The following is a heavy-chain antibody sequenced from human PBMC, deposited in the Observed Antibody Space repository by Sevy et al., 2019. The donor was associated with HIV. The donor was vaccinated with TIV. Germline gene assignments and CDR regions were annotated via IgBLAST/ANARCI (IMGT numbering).Heavy chain of an antibody. Sequence: GGSLRLSCAASGFTFSNAWMSWVRQAPGKGLEWVGRIKSKTDGGTTDYAAPMKGRFTISRDDSKNTLYLQMNSLKTEDTAVYYCTTGKYSSGWYYFDYWGQGTLVTVSS. CDR1: GFTFSNAW. J-gene: IGHJ4*02. CDR2: IKSKTDGGTT. D-gene: IGHD6-19*01. CDR3: TTGKYSSGWYYFDY. V-gene: IGHV3-15*01.